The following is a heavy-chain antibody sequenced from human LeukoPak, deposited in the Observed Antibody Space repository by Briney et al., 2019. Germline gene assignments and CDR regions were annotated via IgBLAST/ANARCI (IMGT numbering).Heavy chain of an antibody. CDR2: ISHSGTT. Sequence: SETLSLTCTVSGYSISSDYYWGWIRQPPGKGLEWIGSISHSGTTYYNPSLKSRVTISVDTSKNQFTLKLTSVTAADTAVYYCARGSRGSCRGVYCYPLDYWGQGTLVTVSS. V-gene: IGHV4-38-2*02. CDR3: ARGSRGSCRGVYCYPLDY. CDR1: GYSISSDYY. J-gene: IGHJ4*02. D-gene: IGHD2-15*01.